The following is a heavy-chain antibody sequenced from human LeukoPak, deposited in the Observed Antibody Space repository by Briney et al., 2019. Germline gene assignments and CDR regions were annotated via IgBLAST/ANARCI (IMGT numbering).Heavy chain of an antibody. D-gene: IGHD2-21*02. CDR3: ATESDWNFNF. V-gene: IGHV3-15*01. CDR2: IKSKTDGGTA. J-gene: IGHJ4*02. CDR1: GFTFSHVW. Sequence: GGSLRLSRAASGFTFSHVWMSWVRQAPGKGLEWVARIKSKTDGGTADHAASLKGRFTISRGDSKDTLYLQMNSLKTEDTAVYYCATESDWNFNFWGQGTLVTVAS.